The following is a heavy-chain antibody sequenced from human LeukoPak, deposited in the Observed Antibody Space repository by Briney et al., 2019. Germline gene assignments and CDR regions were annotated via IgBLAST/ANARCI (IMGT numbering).Heavy chain of an antibody. V-gene: IGHV1-2*06. J-gene: IGHJ4*02. Sequence: RASVKVSCKASGYSFSDYSMHWVRQAPGQGLEWMGRINCDSGDTSYAQNFQGRVTMTRDTSISTAYMELSGLTSDDTAVNYCARGGSGSGYLYYFDYWGQGTLVSVSS. CDR3: ARGGSGSGYLYYFDY. D-gene: IGHD3-10*01. CDR2: INCDSGDT. CDR1: GYSFSDYS.